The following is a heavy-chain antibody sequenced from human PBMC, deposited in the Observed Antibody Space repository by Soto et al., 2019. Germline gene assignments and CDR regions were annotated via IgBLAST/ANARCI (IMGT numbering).Heavy chain of an antibody. Sequence: ASVKVSCKASGYIFTSYVIEWVRQAPGQRLEWMGWINAGNGNTKYSQKFQGRVTITRDTSANTAYMELSSLRSEDTAVYYCARSASPIDFWGQGTLVPVSS. CDR1: GYIFTSYV. D-gene: IGHD6-6*01. CDR2: INAGNGNT. J-gene: IGHJ4*02. V-gene: IGHV1-3*01. CDR3: ARSASPIDF.